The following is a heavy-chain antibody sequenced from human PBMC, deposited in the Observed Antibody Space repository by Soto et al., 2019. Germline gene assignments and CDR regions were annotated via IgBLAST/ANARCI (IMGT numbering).Heavy chain of an antibody. CDR1: GGTFSSYA. CDR3: ASDLSHYGEGYFDY. J-gene: IGHJ4*02. D-gene: IGHD4-17*01. V-gene: IGHV1-69*01. CDR2: IIPIFGTA. Sequence: QVQLVQSGAEVKKPGSSVKVSCKASGGTFSSYAISWVRQAPGQGLEWMGGIIPIFGTANYAQKFQGRVTITGNESTSTAYMELSSLRSKDTAVSYCASDLSHYGEGYFDYWGQGTLVTVSS.